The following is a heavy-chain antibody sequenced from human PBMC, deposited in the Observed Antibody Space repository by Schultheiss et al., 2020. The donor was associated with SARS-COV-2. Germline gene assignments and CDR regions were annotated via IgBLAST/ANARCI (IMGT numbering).Heavy chain of an antibody. CDR1: GFTFSSYG. Sequence: GGSLRLSCAASGFTFSSYGMHWVRQAPGKGLEWVAVISYDGSNKYYADSVKGRFTISRDNSEDMVHLQMNSLRPEDTAVYYCASHIRSNWFDDWGQGTLVTVSS. CDR3: ASHIRSNWFDD. J-gene: IGHJ5*02. D-gene: IGHD3-3*02. CDR2: ISYDGSNK. V-gene: IGHV3-30*03.